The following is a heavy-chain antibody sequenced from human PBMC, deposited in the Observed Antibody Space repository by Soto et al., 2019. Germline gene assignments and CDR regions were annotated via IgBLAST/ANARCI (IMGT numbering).Heavy chain of an antibody. CDR3: ARLYYDFCSGSNWFDP. Sequence: ASVKVSCKASGYTFTSYDINWVRQATGQGLERMGWMNPNSGNTGYAQKFQGRVTMTRNTSISTADMELSSLRSEYTAVYYCARLYYDFCSGSNWFDPWGQGTLVTVSS. V-gene: IGHV1-8*01. J-gene: IGHJ5*02. CDR1: GYTFTSYD. CDR2: MNPNSGNT. D-gene: IGHD3-3*01.